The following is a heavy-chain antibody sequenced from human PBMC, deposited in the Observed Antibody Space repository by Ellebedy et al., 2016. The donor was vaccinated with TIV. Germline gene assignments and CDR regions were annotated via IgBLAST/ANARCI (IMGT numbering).Heavy chain of an antibody. CDR1: GYTLTNYH. CDR3: ARRYCSGGSCKADY. CDR2: INPSGGST. D-gene: IGHD2-15*01. Sequence: ASVKVSCKASGYTLTNYHMHWVRRAPGQGLEWMGIINPSGGSTSYGQKFQGRVTMTRDTSTSTVYLELIGLRSEDTAVYYCARRYCSGGSCKADYWGQGTLVTVSS. J-gene: IGHJ4*02. V-gene: IGHV1-46*01.